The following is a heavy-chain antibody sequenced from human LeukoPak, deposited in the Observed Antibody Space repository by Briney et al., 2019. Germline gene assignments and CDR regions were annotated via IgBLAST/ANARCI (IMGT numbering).Heavy chain of an antibody. CDR3: ARLGGYSYGYSGAFDI. CDR2: INYSGNT. J-gene: IGHJ3*02. CDR1: GGSVSSSDYY. Sequence: SETLSLTCTVSGGSVSSSDYYWGWIRQPPGKGLEWIGSINYSGNTYYNPSLKNRVTISVDTSKNQFSLKLSSVTAADTAVYYCARLGGYSYGYSGAFDIWGQGTMVTVSS. V-gene: IGHV4-39*01. D-gene: IGHD5-18*01.